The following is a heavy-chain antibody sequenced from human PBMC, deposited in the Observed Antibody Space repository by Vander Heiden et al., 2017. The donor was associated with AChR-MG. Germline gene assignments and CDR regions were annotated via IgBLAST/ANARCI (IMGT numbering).Heavy chain of an antibody. V-gene: IGHV5-51*01. Sequence: VQLVQSGAVVKKPGESLKISCTGSGYRSTSDGIGWVRQMPGKGLEWMGISDPGDSDTRYRPSFQGQVAISADKSISTAYLQWSSLKASDTARYYCARHHQGGFDYWGQGTLGNVSS. CDR3: ARHHQGGFDY. CDR2: SDPGDSDT. CDR1: GYRSTSDG. J-gene: IGHJ4*02.